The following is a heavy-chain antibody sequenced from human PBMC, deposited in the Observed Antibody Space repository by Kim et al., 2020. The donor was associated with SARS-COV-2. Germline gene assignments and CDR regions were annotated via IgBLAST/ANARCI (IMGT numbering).Heavy chain of an antibody. D-gene: IGHD1-1*01. Sequence: GGSLRLSCGASGFTFSDYAMHWVRRASGKGLEWAGGIRGRVDGYATAYTASVRGRTTISSDDSRITAYLHMNSLKTEDTAVYYCTRVAGATLAFCHVFDIWGQGTMVAVSS. CDR3: TRVAGATLAFCHVFDI. CDR2: IRGRVDGYAT. V-gene: IGHV3-73*01. CDR1: GFTFSDYA. J-gene: IGHJ3*02.